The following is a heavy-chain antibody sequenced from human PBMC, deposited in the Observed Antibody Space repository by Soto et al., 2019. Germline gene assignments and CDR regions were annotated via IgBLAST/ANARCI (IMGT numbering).Heavy chain of an antibody. CDR1: GFSFSSYW. CDR2: IKQDGSEK. CDR3: ARIYRFGETDYYGLDV. V-gene: IGHV3-7*05. J-gene: IGHJ6*02. Sequence: EVQLVESGGGLVQPGGSLRLSCGASGFSFSSYWMSWVRQAPGKGLEWVANIKQDGSEKYYVDSVKGRFTISRDNAKNSLYLQMNSLRAEDTAVYYCARIYRFGETDYYGLDVWGQGTTVTVSS. D-gene: IGHD3-10*01.